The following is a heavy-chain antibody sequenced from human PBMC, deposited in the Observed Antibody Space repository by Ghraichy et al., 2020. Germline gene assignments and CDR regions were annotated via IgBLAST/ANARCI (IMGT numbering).Heavy chain of an antibody. Sequence: SETLSLTCTVSGGSISGYYWSWIRQPSGKGLEWIGFISNTRSTDYSPSLKSRATLTVQTSTNQFSLRLAPVTSADTAVYYCAGFDGGNNLSAEYFHHWGQGILVSVS. V-gene: IGHV4-59*01. J-gene: IGHJ1*01. CDR3: AGFDGGNNLSAEYFHH. D-gene: IGHD1/OR15-1a*01. CDR1: GGSISGYY. CDR2: ISNTRST.